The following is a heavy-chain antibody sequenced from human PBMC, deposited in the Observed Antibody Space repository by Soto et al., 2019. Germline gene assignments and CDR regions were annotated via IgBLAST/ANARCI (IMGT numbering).Heavy chain of an antibody. D-gene: IGHD3-16*02. V-gene: IGHV1-8*01. CDR2: MNPNSGNT. CDR1: GYTFTSYD. Sequence: ASVKVSCKASGYTFTSYDINWARQATGQGLEWMGWMNPNSGNTGYAQKFQGGVTMTRNTSISTAYMELSSLRSEDTAVYYCARLTRRYDYIWGSYRSAYYMDVWGKGTTVTVSS. J-gene: IGHJ6*03. CDR3: ARLTRRYDYIWGSYRSAYYMDV.